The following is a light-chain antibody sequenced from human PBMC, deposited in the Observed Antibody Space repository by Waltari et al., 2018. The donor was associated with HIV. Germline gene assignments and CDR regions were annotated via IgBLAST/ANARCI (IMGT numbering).Light chain of an antibody. CDR1: QSLLYSANNKNY. V-gene: IGKV4-1*01. CDR2: WAS. Sequence: DIVMTQSPDSLAVSLGERATINCKSSQSLLYSANNKNYLAWSQQRPGQPPKLLIYWASARESGVPDRFIGSGSGTDFTLTISSLQADDVAVYYCHQYFSAPWTFGQGTKVEIK. J-gene: IGKJ1*01. CDR3: HQYFSAPWT.